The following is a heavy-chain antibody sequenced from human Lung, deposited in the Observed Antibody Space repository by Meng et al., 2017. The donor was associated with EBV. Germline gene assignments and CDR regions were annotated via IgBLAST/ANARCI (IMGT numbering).Heavy chain of an antibody. CDR2: ISSRSVYI. CDR3: TRGSDCSGGSCYKWGDDY. CDR1: GFTFSSHS. D-gene: IGHD2-15*01. J-gene: IGHJ4*02. Sequence: EVQLVESGGGRVKPGGSLRLSCAASGFTFSSHSVNWVRQAPGTGLVWVSSISSRSVYIYYADSVKGRFTISRDNAKNSLYLQMNSLRAEDTAVYYCTRGSDCSGGSCYKWGDDYWGQGTLVTVYS. V-gene: IGHV3-21*01.